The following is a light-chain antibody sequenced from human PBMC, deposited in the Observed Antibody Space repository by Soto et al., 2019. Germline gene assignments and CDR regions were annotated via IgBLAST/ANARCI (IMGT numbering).Light chain of an antibody. CDR3: QQFNSYPIT. V-gene: IGKV1-13*02. J-gene: IGKJ5*01. CDR1: QGISSA. CDR2: DAS. Sequence: ASQLTQSPSSLSASVGDRVTITCRASQGISSALAWYQQKPGKAPKLLIYDASSLESGVPSRFNGSGSGTDFTLTISSLQPEDFATYYCQQFNSYPITFGQGTRLEIK.